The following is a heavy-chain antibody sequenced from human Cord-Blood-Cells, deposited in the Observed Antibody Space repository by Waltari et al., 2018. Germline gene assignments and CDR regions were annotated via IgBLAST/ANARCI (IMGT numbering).Heavy chain of an antibody. CDR2: IYTRGST. CDR1: GGSISSYY. J-gene: IGHJ6*03. Sequence: QVQLQESGPGLVKPSETLSLTCTVSGGSISSYYWSWLRQPAGKGLEGIGRIYTRGSTNYNPPLTSRVTMSLDTSKNQVSLKLSSVTAADTAVYYCARDKGYYYYYMDVWGKGTTVTVSS. CDR3: ARDKGYYYYYMDV. V-gene: IGHV4-4*07.